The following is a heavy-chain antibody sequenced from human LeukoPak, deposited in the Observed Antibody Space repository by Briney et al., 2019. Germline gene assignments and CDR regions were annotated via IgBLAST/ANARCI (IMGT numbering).Heavy chain of an antibody. Sequence: GGSLRLSCAASGFTFSSYAMSWVRQAPGKGLEWVSAISGSGGSTYYADSVKGRFTISRDNSKDTLYLQMNSLRAEDTAVYCCAKTVRAARPYYYGMDVWGQGTTVTVSS. J-gene: IGHJ6*02. CDR2: ISGSGGST. CDR3: AKTVRAARPYYYGMDV. V-gene: IGHV3-23*01. D-gene: IGHD6-6*01. CDR1: GFTFSSYA.